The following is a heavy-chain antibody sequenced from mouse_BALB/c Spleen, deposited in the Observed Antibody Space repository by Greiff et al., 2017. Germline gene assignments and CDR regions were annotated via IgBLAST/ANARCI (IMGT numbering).Heavy chain of an antibody. V-gene: IGHV1-9*01. D-gene: IGHD2-1*01. Sequence: QVQLKESGAELMKPGASVKISCKATGYTFSSYWIEWVKQRPGHGLEWIGEILPGSGSTNYNEKFKGKATFTADTSSNTAYMQLSSLTSEDSAVYYCARMVRGYYYAMDYWGQGTSVTVSS. J-gene: IGHJ4*01. CDR3: ARMVRGYYYAMDY. CDR2: ILPGSGST. CDR1: GYTFSSYW.